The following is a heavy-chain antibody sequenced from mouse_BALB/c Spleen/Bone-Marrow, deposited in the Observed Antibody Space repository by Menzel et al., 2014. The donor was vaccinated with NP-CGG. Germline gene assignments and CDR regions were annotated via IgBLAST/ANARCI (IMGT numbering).Heavy chain of an antibody. V-gene: IGHV1-5*01. CDR2: IYPGNSDT. CDR1: GYTFTSYW. Sequence: VQLQQSGPELVKPGALVKLSCKASGYTFTSYWMHWVKQRPGQGLEWIGAIYPGNSDTSYNQKFKGKAKLTAVTSTSTAYMELSSLTNEDSADYYCGVFDYWGQGTTLTVSS. CDR3: GVFDY. J-gene: IGHJ2*01.